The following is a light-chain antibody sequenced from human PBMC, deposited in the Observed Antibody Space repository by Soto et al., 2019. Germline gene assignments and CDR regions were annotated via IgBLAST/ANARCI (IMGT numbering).Light chain of an antibody. V-gene: IGKV3-11*01. CDR2: DGF. Sequence: EIVLTQSPATLSLSPGERATLSCRASQSVSSHLSWYQQKPGQAPRLLIYDGFNRATGIPARFSGSGSGTDFTLTISSLEPEDFAIYYCQQRGNWPSITFGPGTRLEIK. J-gene: IGKJ5*01. CDR1: QSVSSH. CDR3: QQRGNWPSIT.